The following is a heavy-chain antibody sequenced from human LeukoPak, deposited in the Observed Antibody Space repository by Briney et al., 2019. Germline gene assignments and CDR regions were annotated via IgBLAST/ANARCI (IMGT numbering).Heavy chain of an antibody. Sequence: QTGGSLRLSCAASGFILSTYSMHWVRQAPGKGLEWVAVISYDGSNKYYADSVKGRFTISRDNSKNTLYLQMNSLRAEDTAVYYCAKDSSGYFDYWGQGTLVTVSS. CDR3: AKDSSGYFDY. V-gene: IGHV3-30*04. D-gene: IGHD3-22*01. J-gene: IGHJ4*02. CDR1: GFILSTYS. CDR2: ISYDGSNK.